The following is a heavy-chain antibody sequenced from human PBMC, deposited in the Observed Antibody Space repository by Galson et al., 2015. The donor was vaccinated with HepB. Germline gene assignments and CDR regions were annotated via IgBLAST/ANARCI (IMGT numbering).Heavy chain of an antibody. V-gene: IGHV1-69*13. J-gene: IGHJ3*02. D-gene: IGHD3-22*01. CDR1: GGTFSSYA. CDR2: IIPIFGTA. CDR3: ASTTDYYDSSGDDAFDI. Sequence: SVKVSCKASGGTFSSYAISWVRQAPGQGLEWMGGIIPIFGTANYAQKFQGRVTITADESTSTAYMELSSLRSEDTAVYYCASTTDYYDSSGDDAFDIWGQGTMVTVSS.